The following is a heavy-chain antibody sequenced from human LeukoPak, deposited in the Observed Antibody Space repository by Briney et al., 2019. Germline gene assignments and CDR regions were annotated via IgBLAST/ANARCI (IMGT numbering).Heavy chain of an antibody. D-gene: IGHD3-22*01. J-gene: IGHJ4*02. V-gene: IGHV1-46*01. CDR1: VYTFTSYY. CDR3: ARQRPDSSGRYIDC. Sequence: VASVKVSCKPSVYTFTSYYMQWVRQAPGPGLEWMGIIYASGGSTSYAQKFQGRVTITRDTSTSTVYLELSRLTSEDTAVYYCARQRPDSSGRYIDCWGQGALVTVSS. CDR2: IYASGGST.